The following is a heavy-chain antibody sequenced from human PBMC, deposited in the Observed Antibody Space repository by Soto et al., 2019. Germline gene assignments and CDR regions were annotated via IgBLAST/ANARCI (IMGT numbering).Heavy chain of an antibody. J-gene: IGHJ6*03. Sequence: GGSLRLSCAASGFTFSSYSMNWVRQAPGKGLEWVSYISSSSSTIYYADSVKGRFTISRDNAKNSLYLQMNSLRAEDTAVYYCAREGRHDIVVVVAATPSLRYYYMDVWGKATTVTVSS. D-gene: IGHD2-15*01. CDR3: AREGRHDIVVVVAATPSLRYYYMDV. CDR2: ISSSSSTI. V-gene: IGHV3-48*01. CDR1: GFTFSSYS.